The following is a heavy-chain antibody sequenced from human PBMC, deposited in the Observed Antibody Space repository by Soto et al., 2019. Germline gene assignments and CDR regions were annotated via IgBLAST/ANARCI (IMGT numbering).Heavy chain of an antibody. CDR1: GGSINSGRYY. Sequence: SETLSLTCIGSGGSINSGRYYWSWIRQHPGKGLEWIGYISYSGSTYYNPSLKSRISMSSDTSKNQFSLKMSSVTAADTAVYYCARANYGQWLDFWGQGTLVTVS. J-gene: IGHJ4*02. CDR3: ARANYGQWLDF. D-gene: IGHD6-19*01. CDR2: ISYSGST. V-gene: IGHV4-31*03.